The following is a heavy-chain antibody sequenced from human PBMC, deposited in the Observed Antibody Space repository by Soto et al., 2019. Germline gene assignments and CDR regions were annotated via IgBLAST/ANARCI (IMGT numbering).Heavy chain of an antibody. V-gene: IGHV1-69*12. CDR1: GGTFSSYA. Sequence: QVQLVQSGAEVKQPGSSVKVSCKASGGTFSSYAISWVRQAPGQGLEWMGEIIPIFGTANYAQKFQGRVTLTADEFTSTAYMELSSLRSEDTAVYYCARDRGPSSGYYPYWFDPWGQGTLVTVSS. CDR2: IIPIFGTA. J-gene: IGHJ5*02. D-gene: IGHD3-22*01. CDR3: ARDRGPSSGYYPYWFDP.